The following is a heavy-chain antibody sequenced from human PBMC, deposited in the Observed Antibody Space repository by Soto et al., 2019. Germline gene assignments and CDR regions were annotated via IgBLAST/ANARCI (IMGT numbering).Heavy chain of an antibody. CDR3: ARDATIFGVVITETNWFDP. CDR2: IYHSGST. J-gene: IGHJ5*02. Sequence: SETLSLTCAVSGYSISSGYYWGWIRQPPGKGLEWIGSIYHSGSTYYNPSPKSRVTISVDTSKNQFSLKLSSVTAADTAVYYCARDATIFGVVITETNWFDPWGQGTQVTVS. D-gene: IGHD3-3*01. CDR1: GYSISSGYY. V-gene: IGHV4-38-2*02.